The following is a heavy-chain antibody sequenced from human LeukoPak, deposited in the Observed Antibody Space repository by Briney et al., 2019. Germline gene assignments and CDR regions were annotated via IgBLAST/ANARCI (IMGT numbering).Heavy chain of an antibody. CDR2: ISGGGSGT. J-gene: IGHJ3*02. Sequence: GGSLRLSYAPSGFTFSSYAMSWVRQAPGKGLEWVAVISGGGSGTHYADSVRGRFTISRDNSKNTVYLQMNSLRAEDTAIYYCAKAVGSSGYFSRDAFDIWGQGTMVTVSS. CDR1: GFTFSSYA. V-gene: IGHV3-23*01. CDR3: AKAVGSSGYFSRDAFDI. D-gene: IGHD3-22*01.